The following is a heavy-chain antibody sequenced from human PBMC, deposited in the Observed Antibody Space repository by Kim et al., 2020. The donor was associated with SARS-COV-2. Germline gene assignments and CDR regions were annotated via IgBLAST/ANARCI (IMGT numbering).Heavy chain of an antibody. D-gene: IGHD6-13*01. CDR3: ASSGYSSSWYTGYYYYYYYMDV. J-gene: IGHJ6*03. Sequence: ASVKVSCKASGYTFTSYDINWVRQATGQGLEWMGWMNPNSGNTGYAQKFQGRVTMTRNTSISTAYMELSSLRSEDTAVYYCASSGYSSSWYTGYYYYYYYMDVWGKGTTVTVSS. CDR2: MNPNSGNT. V-gene: IGHV1-8*01. CDR1: GYTFTSYD.